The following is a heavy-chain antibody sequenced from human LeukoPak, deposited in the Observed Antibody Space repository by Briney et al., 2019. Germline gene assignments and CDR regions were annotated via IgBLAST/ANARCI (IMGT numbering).Heavy chain of an antibody. CDR1: GGSISSSSYY. V-gene: IGHV4-39*01. CDR3: ARVDDFSSMDV. CDR2: IYYSGST. Sequence: PSETLSLTCTVSGGSISSSSYYWGWIRQPPGKGLEWIGSIYYSGSTYYNPSLKSRVTISVDTSKNQFSLKLGSVTAADTAVYYCARVDDFSSMDVWGKGTTVTVSS. J-gene: IGHJ6*04. D-gene: IGHD3-3*01.